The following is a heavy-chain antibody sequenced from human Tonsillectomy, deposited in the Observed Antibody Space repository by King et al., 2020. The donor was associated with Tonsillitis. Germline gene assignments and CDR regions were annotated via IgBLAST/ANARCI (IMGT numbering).Heavy chain of an antibody. V-gene: IGHV4-31*03. Sequence: QLQESGPGLVKPSQTLSLTCTVSGGSISSGGYYWSWIRQHPGTGLEWIGYISYSGSAYFNPSLKSRVTISLDTSKNQFSLKLTSVTAADTAVYYCASTAPPYYYYYMDVWGKGTTVTVSS. CDR3: ASTAPPYYYYYMDV. J-gene: IGHJ6*03. CDR2: ISYSGSA. D-gene: IGHD4-17*01. CDR1: GGSISSGGYY.